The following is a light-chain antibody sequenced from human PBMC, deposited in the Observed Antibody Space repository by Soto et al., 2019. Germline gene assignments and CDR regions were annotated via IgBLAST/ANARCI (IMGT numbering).Light chain of an antibody. CDR1: QSVGSH. CDR3: QQRSNGPLT. J-gene: IGKJ4*01. Sequence: EIVLTQSPATLSLSPGERAALSCRASQSVGSHLAWYQQRPGQAPRLLIYESSSRVSGIPARFSGSGSGTEFTLPISGLESEDFAVYYCQQRSNGPLTFGGGTKV. CDR2: ESS. V-gene: IGKV3-11*01.